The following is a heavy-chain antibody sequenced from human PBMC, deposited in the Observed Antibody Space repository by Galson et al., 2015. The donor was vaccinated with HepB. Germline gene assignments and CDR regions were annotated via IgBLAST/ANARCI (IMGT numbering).Heavy chain of an antibody. J-gene: IGHJ6*02. V-gene: IGHV1-18*01. Sequence: SVKVSCKASGYSFTSYGISWLRQAPGQGLEWMGWISGYDGSTNYPQTLQGRVIMTTDRSTNTGHMEVRSLRSDDTAIYYCARDSRLELRLNNYYYYGMDVWGQGTTVTVSS. D-gene: IGHD1-7*01. CDR3: ARDSRLELRLNNYYYYGMDV. CDR2: ISGYDGST. CDR1: GYSFTSYG.